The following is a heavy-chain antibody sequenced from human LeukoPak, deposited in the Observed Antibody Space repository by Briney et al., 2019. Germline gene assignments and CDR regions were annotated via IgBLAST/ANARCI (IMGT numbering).Heavy chain of an antibody. J-gene: IGHJ4*02. CDR1: GFTFNTYT. V-gene: IGHV3-48*01. D-gene: IGHD2-15*01. CDR2: ISGSSGII. CDR3: ARGFYRSPPFDY. Sequence: GGSLRLSCAASGFTFNTYTMNWVRQAPGKGLEWVSYISGSSGIIDYADSVRGRFTISRDNAKNSLYLQLNRLRAEDTAVYYCARGFYRSPPFDYWGQGTQVTVSS.